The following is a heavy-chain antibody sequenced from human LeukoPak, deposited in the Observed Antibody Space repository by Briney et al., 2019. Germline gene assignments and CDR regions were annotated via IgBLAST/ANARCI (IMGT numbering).Heavy chain of an antibody. V-gene: IGHV3-23*01. J-gene: IGHJ3*02. D-gene: IGHD2-15*01. CDR1: GFTFSKYT. Sequence: PGGSLRLSCVASGFTFSKYTMSWVRQAPGKGLEWVSGIYGGTTTRTFYAESVKGRFTISRDNSKNTLYLQMNSLRAEDTAVYYCAKAGLGVVAATPSYDAFDIWGQGTMVTVSS. CDR2: IYGGTTTRT. CDR3: AKAGLGVVAATPSYDAFDI.